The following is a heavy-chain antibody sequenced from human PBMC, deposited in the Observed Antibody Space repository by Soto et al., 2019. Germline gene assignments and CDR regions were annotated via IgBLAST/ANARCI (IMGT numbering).Heavy chain of an antibody. J-gene: IGHJ4*02. CDR2: MSASGENT. CDR1: GFTFSSYA. CDR3: VSIDVAGPDC. D-gene: IGHD6-19*01. Sequence: PGGSLRLSCAASGFTFSSYAMRWVRQAPGKGLEWVSSMSASGENTYYADSVKGRFTISRDNSRNTLFLQMNSLRAEDTALYYCVSIDVAGPDCWGQGTLVTVSS. V-gene: IGHV3-23*01.